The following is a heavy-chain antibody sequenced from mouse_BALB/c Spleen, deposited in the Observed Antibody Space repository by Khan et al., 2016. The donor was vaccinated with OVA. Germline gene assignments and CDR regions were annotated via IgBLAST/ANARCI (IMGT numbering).Heavy chain of an antibody. J-gene: IGHJ4*01. CDR3: ARAFYRYDGYYAMDY. V-gene: IGHV2-6-4*01. Sequence: QMQLKESGPGLVAPSQSLSSTCTVSGFSLSRYDIHWVRQPPGKGLEWLGVIWGGGGTAYNSTLKSRLSISKDNSKSQVFLIMNSLQTDDTAMYYCARAFYRYDGYYAMDYWGQGTSGTVS. CDR1: GFSLSRYD. D-gene: IGHD2-14*01. CDR2: IWGGGGT.